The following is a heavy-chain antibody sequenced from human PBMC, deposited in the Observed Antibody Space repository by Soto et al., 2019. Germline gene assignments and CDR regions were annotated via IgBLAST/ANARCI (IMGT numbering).Heavy chain of an antibody. J-gene: IGHJ2*01. CDR2: IYHSGST. CDR1: GGSISSVYYS. CDR3: ARVTPTMGYFDL. V-gene: IGHV4-30-2*01. D-gene: IGHD1-20*01. Sequence: QLQLQESGSGLVKPSQTLSLTCAVSGGSISSVYYSWSWIRQPPGKGLEWIGNIYHSGSTYYNPSLKSRVTISVDRSKNQFSLKLSSVTAADTAVYYCARVTPTMGYFDLWGRGTLVTVSS.